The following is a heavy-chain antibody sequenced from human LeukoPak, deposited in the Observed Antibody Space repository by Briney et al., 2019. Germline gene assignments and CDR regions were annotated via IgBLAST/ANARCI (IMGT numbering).Heavy chain of an antibody. Sequence: GGSLRLSCAASGFTVSSNYMSWVRQAPGKGLEWVSVIYSGGSTYYADSVKGRFTISRDNSKNTLYLQMNSPRAEDTAVYYCARAPLWFGELLFDYWSQGTLVTVSS. CDR1: GFTVSSNY. J-gene: IGHJ4*02. V-gene: IGHV3-66*01. D-gene: IGHD3-10*01. CDR2: IYSGGST. CDR3: ARAPLWFGELLFDY.